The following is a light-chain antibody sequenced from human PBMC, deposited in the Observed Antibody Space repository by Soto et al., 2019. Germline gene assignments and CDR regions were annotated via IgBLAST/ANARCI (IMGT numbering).Light chain of an antibody. Sequence: DIQMTQSPSTLSGSVGDRVTITCRASQTISSWLAWYQQKPGKAPKLLIYKASTLKSGAPSRFSDSGSGTEFSLTIISLQPDDFATYYCQHYNSYSEAFGQGTKVELK. CDR2: KAS. J-gene: IGKJ1*01. CDR3: QHYNSYSEA. V-gene: IGKV1-5*03. CDR1: QTISSW.